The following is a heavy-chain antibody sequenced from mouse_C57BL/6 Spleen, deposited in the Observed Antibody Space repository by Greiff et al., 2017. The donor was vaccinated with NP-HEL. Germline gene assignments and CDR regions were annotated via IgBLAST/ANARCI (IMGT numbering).Heavy chain of an antibody. Sequence: VQLKESGAELVRPGASVKLSCQASGFNFKDYYMPWVKRGPNQGLGWIGRIAPEDGDTEYAPNFQGKATMTADTSANTAYLQLSSLTSEDTAVYYCTTPYYGSPLWYFDVWGTGTTVTVSS. D-gene: IGHD1-1*01. V-gene: IGHV14-1*01. CDR1: GFNFKDYY. CDR3: TTPYYGSPLWYFDV. J-gene: IGHJ1*03. CDR2: IAPEDGDT.